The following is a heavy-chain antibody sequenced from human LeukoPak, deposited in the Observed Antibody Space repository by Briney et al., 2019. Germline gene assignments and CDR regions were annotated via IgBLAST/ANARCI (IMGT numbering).Heavy chain of an antibody. CDR1: GGSISSYY. V-gene: IGHV4-4*07. D-gene: IGHD3-22*01. J-gene: IGHJ1*01. Sequence: SETLSLTCTVSGGSISSYYWSWIRQPAGKGLEWIGRTYTSGSINYNPSLKSRVTMSVDTSKNQFSLKLKSVTAADTAVYYCARAVDSSGFSPFQHWGQGTLVTVSS. CDR2: TYTSGSI. CDR3: ARAVDSSGFSPFQH.